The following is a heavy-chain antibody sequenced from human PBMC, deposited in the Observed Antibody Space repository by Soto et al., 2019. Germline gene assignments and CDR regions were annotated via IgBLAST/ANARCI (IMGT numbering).Heavy chain of an antibody. V-gene: IGHV1-18*04. J-gene: IGHJ5*02. CDR3: AGGSITGTTDDWFDP. CDR2: ISAYNGNT. CDR1: GYTFTSYG. Sequence: GASVKVSCKASGYTFTSYGISWVRQAPGQGLEWMGWISAYNGNTNYAQKLQGRVTMTTDTSTSTAYMELRSLRSDDTAVYYCAGGSITGTTDDWFDPWCQGTLVTVSS. D-gene: IGHD1-7*01.